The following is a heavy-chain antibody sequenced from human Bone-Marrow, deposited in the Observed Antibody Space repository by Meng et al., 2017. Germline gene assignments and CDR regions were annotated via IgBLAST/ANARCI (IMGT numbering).Heavy chain of an antibody. CDR2: INTDASST. J-gene: IGHJ4*02. D-gene: IGHD3-9*01. CDR3: ARDADWVIFDH. V-gene: IGHV3-74*03. CDR1: GFTFSSYN. Sequence: GESLKISCAASGFTFSSYNMHWVRQTPGEGLLWVSRINTDASSTTYADSVKGRFTISRDDAKNTLYLQMNSLRAEETAVYYCARDADWVIFDHWGQGALVTVSS.